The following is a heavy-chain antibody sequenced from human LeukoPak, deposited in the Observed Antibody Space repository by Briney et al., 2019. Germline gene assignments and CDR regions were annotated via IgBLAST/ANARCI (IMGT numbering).Heavy chain of an antibody. CDR1: GGSISSHY. J-gene: IGHJ4*02. CDR3: ARAVYSSGYRPHFDY. CDR2: IYYSGST. D-gene: IGHD3-22*01. V-gene: IGHV4-59*11. Sequence: SETLSLTCTVSGGSISSHYWSWIRQPPGKGLEWIGYIYYSGSTNYNPSLKSRVTISVDTSKNQFSLKLSSVTAADTAVYYCARAVYSSGYRPHFDYWGQGTLVTVSS.